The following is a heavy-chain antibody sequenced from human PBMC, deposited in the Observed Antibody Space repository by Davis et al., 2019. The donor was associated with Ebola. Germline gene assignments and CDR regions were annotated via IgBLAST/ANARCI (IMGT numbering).Heavy chain of an antibody. D-gene: IGHD2-21*02. J-gene: IGHJ6*02. Sequence: GGSLRLSCAASGFTFDDYALHWVRHPPGKGLEWVSRISWNSDSIGYADSVKGRFTISRDNAKNSLYLQMSRLRAEDTAFYYCAKGVTGTYYYYGMDVWGQGTTVTVSS. CDR1: GFTFDDYA. CDR2: ISWNSDSI. CDR3: AKGVTGTYYYYGMDV. V-gene: IGHV3-9*01.